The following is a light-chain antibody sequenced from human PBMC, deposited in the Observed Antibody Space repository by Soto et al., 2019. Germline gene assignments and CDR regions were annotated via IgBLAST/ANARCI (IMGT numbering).Light chain of an antibody. Sequence: EIVLTQSPAPLSLSPGERATLSCRASQNVASYLAWYQQKPGQAPRLLIYESSSRATGIAARFSGSGSGTDFTLTISSLQPDDFATYYCQHYSSYSEAFGQGAKVDIK. V-gene: IGKV3-11*01. CDR1: QNVASY. CDR2: ESS. J-gene: IGKJ1*01. CDR3: QHYSSYSEA.